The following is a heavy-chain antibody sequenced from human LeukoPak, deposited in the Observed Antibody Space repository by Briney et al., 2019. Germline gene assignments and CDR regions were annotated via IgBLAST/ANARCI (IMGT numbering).Heavy chain of an antibody. J-gene: IGHJ6*02. Sequence: PSQTLSLTCAVSGGSISSGGYSWSWNRQPRGKGLEWIGYIYHSGSTYYNPSLKSPVTISVDRSKNQFSLKLSSVTAADTAVYYCARGPVSPKDYYYYYGMDVWGQGTTVTVSS. CDR2: IYHSGST. V-gene: IGHV4-30-2*01. CDR1: GGSISSGGYS. CDR3: ARGPVSPKDYYYYYGMDV. D-gene: IGHD2-8*01.